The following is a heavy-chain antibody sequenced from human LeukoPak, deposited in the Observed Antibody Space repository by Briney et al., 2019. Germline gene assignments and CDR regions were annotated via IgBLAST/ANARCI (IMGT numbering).Heavy chain of an antibody. CDR3: GKEVERHFDLKY. J-gene: IGHJ4*02. CDR1: GFTFSISA. CDR2: FSGGGDS. Sequence: GGSLRLSCAASGFTFSISAITWVRQAPGKGLEWVSAFSGGGDSYYADSVKGRFTISRDNSKKILYLQMNSLRAEDTAVYYCGKEVERHFDLKYWGQGTLVTVSS. V-gene: IGHV3-23*01.